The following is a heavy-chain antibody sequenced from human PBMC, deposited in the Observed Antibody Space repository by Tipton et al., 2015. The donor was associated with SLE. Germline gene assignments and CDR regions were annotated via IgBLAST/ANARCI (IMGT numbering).Heavy chain of an antibody. V-gene: IGHV4-59*01. CDR2: IYYSGST. J-gene: IGHJ4*02. CDR1: GGSISSYY. Sequence: LRLSCTVAGGSISSYYWSWIRQPPGKGLEWIGYIYYSGSTNYNPSLKSRVTISVDTSKNQFSLKLSSVTAADTAVYYCARARYYDFWSGYSFDYWGQGTLVTVSS. D-gene: IGHD3-3*01. CDR3: ARARYYDFWSGYSFDY.